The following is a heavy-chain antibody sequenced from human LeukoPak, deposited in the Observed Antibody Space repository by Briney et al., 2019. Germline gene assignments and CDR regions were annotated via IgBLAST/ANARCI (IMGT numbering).Heavy chain of an antibody. CDR1: GGSISSSSYY. V-gene: IGHV4-39*01. J-gene: IGHJ4*02. D-gene: IGHD1-1*01. Sequence: SQTLSLTCTVSGGSISSSSYYWGWIRQPPGKGLEWIGSIYYSGSTYYNPSLKSRVTISVDTSKNQFSLQLNSVTPEDTAVYYCTRLIRGTTGTNDYWGQGTYVTVSS. CDR3: TRLIRGTTGTNDY. CDR2: IYYSGST.